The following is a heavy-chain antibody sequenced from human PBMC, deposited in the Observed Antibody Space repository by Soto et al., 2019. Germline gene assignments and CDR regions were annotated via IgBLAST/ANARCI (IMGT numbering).Heavy chain of an antibody. Sequence: QVPLVESGGGVVQPGRSLRLSCAASGFTFSSYGMHWVRQAPGKGLEWVAVISYDGSDKYYADSVKGRFTISRDNSKNTLNLQMNSLRADDTAVYYCAKALGELSPESYDYWGQGTLITVSS. D-gene: IGHD3-16*02. V-gene: IGHV3-30*18. CDR3: AKALGELSPESYDY. CDR1: GFTFSSYG. J-gene: IGHJ4*02. CDR2: ISYDGSDK.